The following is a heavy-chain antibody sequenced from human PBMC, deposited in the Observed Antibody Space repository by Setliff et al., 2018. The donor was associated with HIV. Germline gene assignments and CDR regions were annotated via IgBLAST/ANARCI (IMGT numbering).Heavy chain of an antibody. V-gene: IGHV3-64D*09. Sequence: RLSCAASGFTFSSYEMNWVRQAPGKGLEWVSAISGSGGSTYYADSVKGRFTISRDNSKNTLYLQMSSLRAEDTAVYYCATDPHRRDGYNFDSWGQGTLVTVSS. J-gene: IGHJ4*02. CDR3: ATDPHRRDGYNFDS. CDR2: ISGSGGST. CDR1: GFTFSSYE. D-gene: IGHD2-21*02.